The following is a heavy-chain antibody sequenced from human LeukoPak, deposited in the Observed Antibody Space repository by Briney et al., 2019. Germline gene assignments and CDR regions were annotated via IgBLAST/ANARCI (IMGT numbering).Heavy chain of an antibody. CDR2: IYHSGST. J-gene: IGHJ5*02. D-gene: IGHD3-10*01. Sequence: SETLSLTCAVSGYSISSGYYWGWIRQPPGKGLEWIGSIYHSGSTYYNPSLKSRVTISVDTSKNQFSLKLSSVTAADMAVYYCARWYGSGSYYPGDWFDPWGQGTLVTVSS. CDR3: ARWYGSGSYYPGDWFDP. CDR1: GYSISSGYY. V-gene: IGHV4-38-2*01.